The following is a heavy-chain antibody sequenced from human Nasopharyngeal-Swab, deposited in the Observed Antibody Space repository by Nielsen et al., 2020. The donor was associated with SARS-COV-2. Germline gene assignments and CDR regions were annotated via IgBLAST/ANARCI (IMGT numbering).Heavy chain of an antibody. CDR1: GFTFSSYA. Sequence: GSLKISCAASGFTFSSYAMHWVRQAPGKGLEWVAVISYDGSNKYYADSVKGRFTISRDNSKNTLYLQMNSLRAEDTAVYYCARGKYYDILTGYADAFDIWGQGTMVTVSS. CDR2: ISYDGSNK. CDR3: ARGKYYDILTGYADAFDI. V-gene: IGHV3-30-3*01. D-gene: IGHD3-9*01. J-gene: IGHJ3*02.